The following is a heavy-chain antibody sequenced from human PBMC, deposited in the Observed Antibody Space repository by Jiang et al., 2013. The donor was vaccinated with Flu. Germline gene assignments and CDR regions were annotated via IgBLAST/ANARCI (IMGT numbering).Heavy chain of an antibody. CDR3: ASDSSGYYSLFDY. CDR1: GYSISSGYY. Sequence: GLVKPSETLSLTCAVSGYSISSGYYWGWIRQPPGKGLEWIGSIYHSGSTYYNPSLKSRVTISVDTSKNQFSLKLSSVTAADTAVYYCASDSSGYYSLFDYWGQGTLVTVSS. J-gene: IGHJ4*02. V-gene: IGHV4-38-2*01. D-gene: IGHD3-22*01. CDR2: IYHSGST.